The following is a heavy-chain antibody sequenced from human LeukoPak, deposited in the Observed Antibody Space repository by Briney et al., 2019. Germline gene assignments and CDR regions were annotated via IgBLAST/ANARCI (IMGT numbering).Heavy chain of an antibody. V-gene: IGHV4-59*01. D-gene: IGHD2-15*01. CDR3: ARVVVAATPYFDY. CDR1: GGSISSYY. Sequence: SETLSLTCTVSGGSISSYYWSWIRQPPGKGLEWIGYIYYSWSTNYNPSLKSRVTISVDTSKNQLSLKLSSVTAADTAVYYCARVVVAATPYFDYWGQGTLVTVSS. CDR2: IYYSWST. J-gene: IGHJ4*02.